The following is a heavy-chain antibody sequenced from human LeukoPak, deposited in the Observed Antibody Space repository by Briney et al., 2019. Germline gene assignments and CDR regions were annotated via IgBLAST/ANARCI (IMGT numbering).Heavy chain of an antibody. V-gene: IGHV3-15*01. CDR2: IQSNADGGTT. D-gene: IGHD2-2*01. J-gene: IGHJ6*02. CDR1: GFTFSSYA. Sequence: KPGGSLRLSCAASGFTFSSYAMSWVRQAPGKGLEWVGRIQSNADGGTTDYAAPVKGRFTISRDDSKNTLFLQMNSLKTEDTAVYYCSVHCISSTCYDYYYRINVWGRGTTVTVSS. CDR3: SVHCISSTCYDYYYRINV.